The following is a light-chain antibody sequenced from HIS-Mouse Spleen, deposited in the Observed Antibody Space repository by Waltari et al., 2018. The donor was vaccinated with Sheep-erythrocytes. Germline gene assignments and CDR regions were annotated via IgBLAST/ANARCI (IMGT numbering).Light chain of an antibody. Sequence: QSALTQPASVSGSPGQSITISCTGTSSDVGSYNLVSWYQQHPGKAPKLMIYEGSKRPSVVSNRFSGSKAGNTASLTIYGLQAEDEADYYCCSYAGSSTPWVFGGGTKLTVL. CDR3: CSYAGSSTPWV. CDR1: SSDVGSYNL. J-gene: IGLJ3*02. CDR2: EGS. V-gene: IGLV2-23*01.